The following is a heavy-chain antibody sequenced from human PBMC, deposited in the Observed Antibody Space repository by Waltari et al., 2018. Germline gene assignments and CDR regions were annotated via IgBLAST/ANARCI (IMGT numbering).Heavy chain of an antibody. Sequence: EVQLVESGGGLVQPGGSLRLSCAASGFTFSSYEMNWVRQAPGKGLEWVSYISSSGSTIYYADSVKGRFTISRDNAKNSLYLQMNSLRAEDTAVYYCARDRWGGSYPYWGHGTLVTVSS. V-gene: IGHV3-48*03. D-gene: IGHD1-26*01. CDR2: ISSSGSTI. CDR3: ARDRWGGSYPY. CDR1: GFTFSSYE. J-gene: IGHJ4*01.